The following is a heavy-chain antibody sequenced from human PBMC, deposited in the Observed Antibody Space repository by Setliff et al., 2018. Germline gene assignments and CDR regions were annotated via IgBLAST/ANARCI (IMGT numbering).Heavy chain of an antibody. V-gene: IGHV3-48*01. CDR2: ISSSSSTI. CDR3: ARDGGTGDSGTYFNIGFDS. J-gene: IGHJ5*01. CDR1: GFTFSSYS. D-gene: IGHD3-10*01. Sequence: GGSLRLSCAASGFTFSSYSMNWVRQAPGKGLEWVSYISSSSSTIYYADSVKGRFTISRDNAKNSLYLQMNGLRAEDTAVYYCARDGGTGDSGTYFNIGFDSWGQGTQVTVSS.